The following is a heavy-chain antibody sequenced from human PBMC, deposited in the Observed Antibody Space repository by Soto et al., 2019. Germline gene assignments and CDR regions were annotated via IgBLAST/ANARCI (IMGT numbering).Heavy chain of an antibody. J-gene: IGHJ4*02. Sequence: TLSLTCAVSGDSVNSGGDPWIFSRQPPGKGLEWIGYIYIGGSAYYNPSLRSRVTMSVDRARNQFSLNLTSVTAADTAVYYCVRVKGGYYTFDHWGQGTLVTVSS. V-gene: IGHV4-30-2*01. CDR3: VRVKGGYYTFDH. CDR1: GDSVNSGGDP. CDR2: IYIGGSA. D-gene: IGHD3-22*01.